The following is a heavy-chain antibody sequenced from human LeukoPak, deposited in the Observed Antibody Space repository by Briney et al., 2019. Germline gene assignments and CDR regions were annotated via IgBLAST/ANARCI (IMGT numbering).Heavy chain of an antibody. V-gene: IGHV4-39*07. D-gene: IGHD3-3*01. J-gene: IGHJ2*01. Sequence: SETLSLTCTVSGGSISSSSYYWGWIRQPPGKGLEWIGSIFYSGSTFYNPSLNSRVTISVDTSKNQFSLKLSSVTAADTAVYYCARAILTSSGYVWHFDLWGRGTLVSVSP. CDR1: GGSISSSSYY. CDR2: IFYSGST. CDR3: ARAILTSSGYVWHFDL.